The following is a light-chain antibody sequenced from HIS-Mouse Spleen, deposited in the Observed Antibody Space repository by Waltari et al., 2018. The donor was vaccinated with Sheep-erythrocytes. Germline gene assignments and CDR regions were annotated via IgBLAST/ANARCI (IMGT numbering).Light chain of an antibody. CDR2: EGS. J-gene: IGLJ3*02. CDR3: CSYAGSSTPGV. CDR1: SSDVGPYTL. V-gene: IGLV2-23*01. Sequence: QSALTQPASVSGSPGQSITISCTGTSSDVGPYTLVPWYQQHPGKAPKPMIYEGSTRPSGVSNRFSGSKSGNTASLTISGLQAEDEADYYCCSYAGSSTPGVFGGGTKLTVL.